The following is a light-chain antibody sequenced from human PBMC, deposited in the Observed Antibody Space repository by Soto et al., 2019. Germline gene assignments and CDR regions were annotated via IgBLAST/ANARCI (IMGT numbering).Light chain of an antibody. J-gene: IGKJ2*01. CDR3: QQRSNWPYT. CDR2: DAS. Sequence: EIVLTQSPATLSLSPGERATLSCRASQSVSSYLAWYQQKPGQAPRLLIYDASNRATGIPARFSGSGPGTDFTLTISSLEPEDFAVYYCQQRSNWPYTFSQGTKLEIK. V-gene: IGKV3D-11*02. CDR1: QSVSSY.